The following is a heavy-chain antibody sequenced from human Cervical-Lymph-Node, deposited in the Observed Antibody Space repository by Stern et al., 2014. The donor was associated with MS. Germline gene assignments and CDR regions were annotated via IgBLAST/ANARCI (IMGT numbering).Heavy chain of an antibody. CDR3: ARDSDLGNGGYGMDV. CDR1: GGTFSDYA. D-gene: IGHD5-12*01. J-gene: IGHJ6*02. Sequence: QVQLVQSGAEVKKPGSSVKVSCKASGGTFSDYAISWVRQAPRQGLEWMGGIIPVCGTANYAQKFQGRVTLIADESTSTAYMELSSLRSEDTAVYYCARDSDLGNGGYGMDVWGQGTTITVSS. V-gene: IGHV1-69*01. CDR2: IIPVCGTA.